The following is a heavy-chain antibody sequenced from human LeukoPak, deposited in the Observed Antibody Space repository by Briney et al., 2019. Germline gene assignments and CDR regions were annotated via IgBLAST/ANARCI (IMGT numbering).Heavy chain of an antibody. CDR3: ARPGGWYSSNSLDY. D-gene: IGHD6-19*01. CDR1: GFTFTNYN. Sequence: ASVKVSCKASGFTFTNYNLHWVRQATGQGLEWMGWMNPNSGNTGYAQKSQGRVTMTRNTSISTAYMELSSLRSEDTAVYYCARPGGWYSSNSLDYWGQGTLVTVSS. V-gene: IGHV1-8*02. J-gene: IGHJ4*02. CDR2: MNPNSGNT.